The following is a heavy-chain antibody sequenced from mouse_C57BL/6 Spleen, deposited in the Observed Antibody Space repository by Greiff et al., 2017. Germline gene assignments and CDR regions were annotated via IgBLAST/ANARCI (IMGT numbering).Heavy chain of an antibody. CDR1: GYAFSSSW. Sequence: VQRVESGPELVKPGASVKISCKASGYAFSSSWMNWVKQRPGKGLEWIGRIYPGDGDTNYNGKFKGKATLTADKSSSTAYMQLSSLTSEDSAVYFCARTKPPYAMDYWGQGTSVTVSS. CDR2: IYPGDGDT. CDR3: ARTKPPYAMDY. J-gene: IGHJ4*01. V-gene: IGHV1-82*01.